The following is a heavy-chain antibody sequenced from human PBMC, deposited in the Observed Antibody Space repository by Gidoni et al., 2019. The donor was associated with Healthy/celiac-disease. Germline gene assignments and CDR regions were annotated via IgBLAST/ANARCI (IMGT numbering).Heavy chain of an antibody. CDR3: ARGAVGATNNYFDY. Sequence: QVQLQQWGAGLLKPSETLSLTCAVYGGSFRGYYWSWIRQPPGKGLEWIGEINHSGSTNYNPSLKSRVTISVDTSKNQFSLKLSSVTAADTAVYYCARGAVGATNNYFDYWGQGTLVTVSS. V-gene: IGHV4-34*01. J-gene: IGHJ4*02. CDR2: INHSGST. CDR1: GGSFRGYY. D-gene: IGHD1-26*01.